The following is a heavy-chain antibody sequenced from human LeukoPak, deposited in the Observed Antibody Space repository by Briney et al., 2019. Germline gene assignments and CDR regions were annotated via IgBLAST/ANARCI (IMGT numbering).Heavy chain of an antibody. CDR3: ARGGRKWDPDAFDI. CDR1: GGSFSGYY. CDR2: INHSGST. Sequence: AETLSLTCAVYGGSFSGYYWSWIRQPPGKGLEWIGEINHSGSTNYNPSLKSRVTISVDTSKNQFSLKLSSVTAADTAVYYCARGGRKWDPDAFDIWGQGTMVTVSS. J-gene: IGHJ3*02. D-gene: IGHD1-26*01. V-gene: IGHV4-34*01.